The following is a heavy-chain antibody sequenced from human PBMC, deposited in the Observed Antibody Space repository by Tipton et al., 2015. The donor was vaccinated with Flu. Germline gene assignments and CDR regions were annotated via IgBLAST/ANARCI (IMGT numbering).Heavy chain of an antibody. V-gene: IGHV4-39*07. CDR2: IHYSGKT. D-gene: IGHD3/OR15-3a*01. CDR3: ARDRIVNGFWTGYERYGMDV. J-gene: IGHJ6*02. Sequence: TLSLTCTVSGGSISSASDYWGWIRQTPGKGLEWIGNIHYSGKTYYNPSLKSRVTISVDTSNNQFSLKVTSVTAADTALYYCARDRIVNGFWTGYERYGMDVWGQGTTVTVSS. CDR1: GGSISSASDY.